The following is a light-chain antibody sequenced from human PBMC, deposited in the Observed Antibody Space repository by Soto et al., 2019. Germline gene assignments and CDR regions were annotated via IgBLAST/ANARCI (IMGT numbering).Light chain of an antibody. CDR2: GAA. Sequence: EVVMTKSPATLSVSPGERVTLSCRAGQSVSIDLAWYQQKPGQAPRLLIYGAATRATGIPARFSGSGSGTEFSLTISSLQSEDFAIYYCQQYNNWPPWTFGQGTMVDIK. J-gene: IGKJ1*01. CDR1: QSVSID. CDR3: QQYNNWPPWT. V-gene: IGKV3-15*01.